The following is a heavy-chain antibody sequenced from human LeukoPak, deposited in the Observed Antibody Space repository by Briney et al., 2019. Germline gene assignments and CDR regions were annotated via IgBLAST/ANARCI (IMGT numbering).Heavy chain of an antibody. CDR1: GGSFSGYY. D-gene: IGHD6-13*01. Sequence: SETLSLTCAVYGGSFSGYYWSWIRQPPGKGLEWIGEINHSGSTNYNPSLKSRVTISVDTSKNQFSLKLSSVTAADTAVYYCARGRAAAVTEKDFDYWGQGTLVTVSS. V-gene: IGHV4-34*01. J-gene: IGHJ4*02. CDR3: ARGRAAAVTEKDFDY. CDR2: INHSGST.